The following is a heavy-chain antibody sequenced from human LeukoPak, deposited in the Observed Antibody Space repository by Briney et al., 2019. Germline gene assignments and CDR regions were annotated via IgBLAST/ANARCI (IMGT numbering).Heavy chain of an antibody. V-gene: IGHV1-2*02. D-gene: IGHD6-13*01. Sequence: GASVKVSCKASGYTFTGYYIHWVRQAPGQGLEWMGWINPNSGDTNYPQNFQGRVTMTRDTSISTAYVELSTLRSDDTAVYYCARDRGIAAAGHYYYYYMDVWGKGTTVTVSS. CDR1: GYTFTGYY. CDR2: INPNSGDT. CDR3: ARDRGIAAAGHYYYYYMDV. J-gene: IGHJ6*03.